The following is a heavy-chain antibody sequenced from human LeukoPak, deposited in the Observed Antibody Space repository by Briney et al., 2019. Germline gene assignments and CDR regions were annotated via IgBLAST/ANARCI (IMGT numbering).Heavy chain of an antibody. CDR2: IYHSGST. CDR3: ARVAARPGRYYYYMDV. CDR1: GGSISSYY. J-gene: IGHJ6*03. Sequence: SETLSLTCTVSGGSISSYYWSWIRQPPGKGLEWIGYIYHSGSTNYNPSLKSRVTISVDTSKNQFSLKLSSVTAADTAVYYCARVAARPGRYYYYMDVWGKGTTVTVSS. V-gene: IGHV4-59*01. D-gene: IGHD6-6*01.